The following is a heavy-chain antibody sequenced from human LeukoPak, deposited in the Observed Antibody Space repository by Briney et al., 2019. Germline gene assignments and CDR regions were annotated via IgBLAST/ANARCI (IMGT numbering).Heavy chain of an antibody. V-gene: IGHV1-69*05. D-gene: IGHD2-15*01. J-gene: IGHJ6*03. CDR1: GGTFSSYA. Sequence: SVKVSCKASGGTFSSYAISWVRQAPGQGVEWMGGIIPIFGTANYAQKFQGRVTITTDESTSTAYMELSSLRSEDTAVYYCARAMRYCSGGSCYPTWDYYYYYMDVWGKGTTVTVSS. CDR2: IIPIFGTA. CDR3: ARAMRYCSGGSCYPTWDYYYYYMDV.